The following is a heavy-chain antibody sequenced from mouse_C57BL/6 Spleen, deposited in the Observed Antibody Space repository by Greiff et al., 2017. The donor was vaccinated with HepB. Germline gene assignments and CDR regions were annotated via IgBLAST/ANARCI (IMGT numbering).Heavy chain of an antibody. CDR1: GFTFSSYA. CDR2: ISDGGSYT. CDR3: ARDYRGAWFAY. J-gene: IGHJ3*01. Sequence: DVKLVESGGGLVKPGGSLKLSCAASGFTFSSYAMSWVRQTPEKRLEWVATISDGGSYTYYPDNVKGRFTISRDNAKNNLYLQMSHLKSEDTAMYYCARDYRGAWFAYWGQGTLVTVSA. V-gene: IGHV5-4*01.